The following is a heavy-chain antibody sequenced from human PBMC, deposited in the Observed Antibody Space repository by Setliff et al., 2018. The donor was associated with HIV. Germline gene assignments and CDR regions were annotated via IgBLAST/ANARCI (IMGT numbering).Heavy chain of an antibody. D-gene: IGHD5-18*01. CDR2: IYYSGST. V-gene: IGHV4-39*01. Sequence: SETLSLTCTVSGGSISSSTYYWGWIRQPPGKGLEWIGSIYYSGSTYYNPSLKSRVTISVDTSKNQLSLRLSSVTAADTAVYYCARQSGHRYGTYYYFYYVDVWGKGTTVAVSS. CDR3: ARQSGHRYGTYYYFYYVDV. CDR1: GGSISSSTYY. J-gene: IGHJ6*03.